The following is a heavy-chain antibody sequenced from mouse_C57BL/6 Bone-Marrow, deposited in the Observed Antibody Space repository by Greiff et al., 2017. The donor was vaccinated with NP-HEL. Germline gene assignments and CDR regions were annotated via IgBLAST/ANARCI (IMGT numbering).Heavy chain of an antibody. D-gene: IGHD1-1*01. CDR1: GFNIKDDY. CDR3: TTFAFITSCGYFDV. CDR2: IDPENGDT. V-gene: IGHV14-4*01. J-gene: IGHJ1*03. Sequence: VQLQQSGAELVRPGASVKLSCTASGFNIKDDYMHWVKQRPEQGLEWIGWIDPENGDTEYASKFQGTATLTAYTSSNKAYLQLSSLTSEDTAVYYCTTFAFITSCGYFDVWGTGTTVTVTS.